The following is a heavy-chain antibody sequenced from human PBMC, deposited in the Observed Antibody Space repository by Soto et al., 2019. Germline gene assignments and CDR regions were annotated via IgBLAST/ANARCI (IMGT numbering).Heavy chain of an antibody. CDR3: ASYDFWRGVALGGGYYFDY. D-gene: IGHD3-3*01. CDR2: IYHSGIT. CDR1: AYSISSGYY. Sequence: LSLPGNVSAYSISSGYYWGFIRHPPGKGLEWIGSIYHSGITYYNPSLKSRVTISVDTSKNQFSLKLSSVTAADTAVYYCASYDFWRGVALGGGYYFDYCGQGTLVTVSS. J-gene: IGHJ4*02. V-gene: IGHV4-38-2*02.